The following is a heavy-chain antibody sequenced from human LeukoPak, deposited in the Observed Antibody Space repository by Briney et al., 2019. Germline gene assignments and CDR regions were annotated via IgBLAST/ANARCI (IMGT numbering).Heavy chain of an antibody. J-gene: IGHJ6*03. CDR1: GDSFSSNSAA. V-gene: IGHV6-1*01. CDR3: ARAVLWFGDLDYYYYMDV. CDR2: TYYRSKWYN. Sequence: SQTLSLTCAISGDSFSSNSAAWNWISQSPSRGLEWLGRTYYRSKWYNDYAVSVNNRITINPDTSKNQFSLKLNSVTPEDTAVYYCARAVLWFGDLDYYYYMDVWGKGTTVTVSS. D-gene: IGHD3-10*01.